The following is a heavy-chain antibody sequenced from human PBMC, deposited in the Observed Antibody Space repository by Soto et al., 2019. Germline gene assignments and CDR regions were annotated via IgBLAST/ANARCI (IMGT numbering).Heavy chain of an antibody. CDR1: GGTVSSYA. CDR3: ARDIFDSSGYYRTWFDP. J-gene: IGHJ5*02. Sequence: QVQLVQSGAEVKKPGSSVKVSCKASGGTVSSYAISWVRQAPGQGLDGMGGIIPIFGTANDAQKFQGRVTITEDKSTSTAYMELSSLRTEDTAVYYWARDIFDSSGYYRTWFDPWGQGTLVTVSS. CDR2: IIPIFGTA. V-gene: IGHV1-69*06. D-gene: IGHD3-22*01.